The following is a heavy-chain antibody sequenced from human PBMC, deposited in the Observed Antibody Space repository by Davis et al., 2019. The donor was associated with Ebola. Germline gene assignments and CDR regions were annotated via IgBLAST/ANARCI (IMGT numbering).Heavy chain of an antibody. CDR1: GFTFDDYG. Sequence: GESLKISCAASGFTFDDYGMSWVRQAPGKGLAWVSGINWNGGSTGYADSVKGRFTISRDNAKNSLYLQMNSLRAEDTALYHCARWRYSSSWYYYGMDVWGKGTTVTVSS. V-gene: IGHV3-20*01. CDR3: ARWRYSSSWYYYGMDV. CDR2: INWNGGST. D-gene: IGHD6-13*01. J-gene: IGHJ6*04.